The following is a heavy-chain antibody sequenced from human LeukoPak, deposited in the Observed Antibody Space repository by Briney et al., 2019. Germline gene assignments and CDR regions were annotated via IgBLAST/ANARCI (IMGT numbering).Heavy chain of an antibody. Sequence: GGSLRLSCAASGFTFSNYMMHWVRQAPGKGLVWISRIKSDGITITYADSVKGRFTISRDSAKNTLYLQMNSLRAEDTAVYYCLRDLNWSLDQWGQGTLVAVSS. D-gene: IGHD1-20*01. CDR2: IKSDGITI. J-gene: IGHJ4*02. CDR3: LRDLNWSLDQ. CDR1: GFTFSNYM. V-gene: IGHV3-74*01.